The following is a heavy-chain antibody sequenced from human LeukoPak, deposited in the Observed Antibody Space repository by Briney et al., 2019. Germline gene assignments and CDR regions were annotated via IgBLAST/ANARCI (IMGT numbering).Heavy chain of an antibody. V-gene: IGHV3-23*01. Sequence: PGGSLRLSCAASGFTFSNYDMKWVRQAPGKGLEWVSGISGSGGGTYYADSVKGRFTISRDNSKNTLDLQMNSLRAEDTAVYYCARDRCSITSCYYDYWGQGTLVTVSS. CDR3: ARDRCSITSCYYDY. D-gene: IGHD2-2*01. J-gene: IGHJ4*02. CDR2: ISGSGGGT. CDR1: GFTFSNYD.